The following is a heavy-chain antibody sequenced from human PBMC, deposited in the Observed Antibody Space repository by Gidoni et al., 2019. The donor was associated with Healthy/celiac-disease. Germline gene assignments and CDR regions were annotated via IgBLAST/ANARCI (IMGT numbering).Heavy chain of an antibody. J-gene: IGHJ4*02. V-gene: IGHV4-39*01. CDR2: IYYSGST. CDR3: ARRKYSNYGFDY. Sequence: QLQLQESGPGLVKPSETLSLTCTVSGGSISSRSYYWGWIRQPPGKGLEWIGSIYYSGSTYYNPSLKRRVTISVDTSKNQFSLKLSSVTAADTAVYYCARRKYSNYGFDYWGQGTLVTVSS. D-gene: IGHD4-4*01. CDR1: GGSISSRSYY.